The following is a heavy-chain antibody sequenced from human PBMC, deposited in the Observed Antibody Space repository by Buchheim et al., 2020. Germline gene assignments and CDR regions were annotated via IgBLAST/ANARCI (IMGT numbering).Heavy chain of an antibody. Sequence: QVQLVESGGGVVRPGRSLRLSCAASGFTFSSYGMHWVRQAPGKGLEWVAVIWYDGSNKYYADSVKGRFTISRDNSKNALYLQMNSLRAEDTAVYYCARAYGYDFWSGYLDPPYYYYGMDVWGQGTT. J-gene: IGHJ6*02. CDR1: GFTFSSYG. CDR2: IWYDGSNK. CDR3: ARAYGYDFWSGYLDPPYYYYGMDV. D-gene: IGHD3-3*01. V-gene: IGHV3-33*01.